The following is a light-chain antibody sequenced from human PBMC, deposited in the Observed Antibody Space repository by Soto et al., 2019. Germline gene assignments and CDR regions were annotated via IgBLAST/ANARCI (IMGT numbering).Light chain of an antibody. CDR2: KAS. CDR1: QSISSW. V-gene: IGKV1-5*03. Sequence: DIQMTQSPSTLSASVGDRVTITCRASQSISSWLAWYQQKPGKAPKLLIYKASSLESGVQSRFSGSGSGTEFTLTISSLQPDDCATDYCQQYNSYSWTFGQGTKVEIK. J-gene: IGKJ1*01. CDR3: QQYNSYSWT.